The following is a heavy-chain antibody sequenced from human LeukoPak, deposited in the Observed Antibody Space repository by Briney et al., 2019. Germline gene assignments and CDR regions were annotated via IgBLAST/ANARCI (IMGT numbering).Heavy chain of an antibody. CDR2: INHSGST. V-gene: IGHV4-34*01. D-gene: IGHD2-2*01. Sequence: PGGSLRLSCAASGFTFSSYAMSWIRQPPGKGLEWIGEINHSGSTNYNPSLKSRVTISVDTSKNQFSLKLSSVTAADTAVYYCARGRTRLGYCSSTSCSKNWFDPWGQGTLVTVSS. J-gene: IGHJ5*02. CDR1: GFTFSSYA. CDR3: ARGRTRLGYCSSTSCSKNWFDP.